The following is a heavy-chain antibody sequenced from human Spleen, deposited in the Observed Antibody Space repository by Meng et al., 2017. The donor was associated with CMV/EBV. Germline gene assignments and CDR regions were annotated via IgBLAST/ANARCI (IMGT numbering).Heavy chain of an antibody. V-gene: IGHV4-61*01. D-gene: IGHD3-22*01. Sequence: GSLRLSCTVSGGSVSSGSYYWSWIRQPPGKGLEWIGYIYYSGSTNYNPSLQSRVTILVDTSKNQFSLKLTSVTAADTAIYYCARDVHPYDSTGPGDWGQGTLVTVSS. CDR3: ARDVHPYDSTGPGD. CDR1: GGSVSSGSYY. CDR2: IYYSGST. J-gene: IGHJ4*02.